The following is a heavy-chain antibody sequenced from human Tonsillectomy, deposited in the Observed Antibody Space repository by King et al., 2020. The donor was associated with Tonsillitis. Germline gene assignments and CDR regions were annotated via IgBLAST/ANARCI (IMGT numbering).Heavy chain of an antibody. Sequence: VQLVESGGGVVQPGRSVRLSCAASGFTFSGYGMHWVRQAPGQGLEWVAIIWYDGGNKYYADSVKGRFTISRDNSKKPLYLQMNSLRAEDTAVYYCAREGYYYDSSGSNPFDDWGQGPLVTVPS. CDR2: IWYDGGNK. CDR1: GFTFSGYG. V-gene: IGHV3-33*01. CDR3: AREGYYYDSSGSNPFDD. J-gene: IGHJ4*02. D-gene: IGHD3-22*01.